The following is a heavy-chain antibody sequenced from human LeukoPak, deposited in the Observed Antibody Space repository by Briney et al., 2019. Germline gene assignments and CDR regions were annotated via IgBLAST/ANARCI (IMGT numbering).Heavy chain of an antibody. Sequence: SETLSLTCTVSGGSISSSTFYWGWIRQPPGKGLEWIGSLYYSGSTYQNPSLKSRVTISVDTSKNQFSLKLSSVTAADTAVYYCARGYYGDYGYDWGQGTLVTVSS. D-gene: IGHD4-17*01. V-gene: IGHV4-39*07. CDR1: GGSISSSTFY. CDR3: ARGYYGDYGYD. CDR2: LYYSGST. J-gene: IGHJ4*02.